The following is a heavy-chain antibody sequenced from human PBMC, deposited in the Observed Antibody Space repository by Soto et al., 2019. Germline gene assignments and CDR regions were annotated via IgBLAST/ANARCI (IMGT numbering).Heavy chain of an antibody. Sequence: SGPTLVNPTQTLTLTCTFSWFSLSTSGMCVSWIRQPPVKALEWLALIDWDDDKYYSTSLKTRLTISKDTSKNQVVLTMTNMDPVDTATYFCARIRKEVINGYYYAMDVWGQGTTVTVSS. CDR2: IDWDDDK. J-gene: IGHJ6*02. V-gene: IGHV2-70*01. CDR1: WFSLSTSGMC. D-gene: IGHD3-22*01. CDR3: ARIRKEVINGYYYAMDV.